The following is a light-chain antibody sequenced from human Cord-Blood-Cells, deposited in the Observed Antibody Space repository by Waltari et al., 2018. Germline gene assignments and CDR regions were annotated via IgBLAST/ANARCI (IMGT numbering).Light chain of an antibody. V-gene: IGKV3-20*01. CDR2: GAS. CDR3: QQYGSSQVT. Sequence: EIVLTQSTGTLSLSPGERATPSCRASQSVSSSYLACYQQKPGQAPRLLIYGASSRATGIPDRFSGSGSGTGFTLTISSLEPEDFAVYYGQQYGSSQVTFGQGTRLEIK. CDR1: QSVSSSY. J-gene: IGKJ5*01.